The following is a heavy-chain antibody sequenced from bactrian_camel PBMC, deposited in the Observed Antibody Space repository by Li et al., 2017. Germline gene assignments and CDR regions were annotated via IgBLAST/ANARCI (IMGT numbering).Heavy chain of an antibody. CDR2: IAADGRV. J-gene: IGHJ4*01. Sequence: QVQLVESGGGSVQSGGSLRLSCVASGSPGVTYSLGWFRQTPGNEREGVAGIAADGRVVYADSVKGRFTISRDNAKNTLYLQMNSLKSDDTALYYCEIGDYATGRVRTHGTQVTVS. D-gene: IGHD1*01. V-gene: IGHV3S55*01. CDR1: GSPGVTYS.